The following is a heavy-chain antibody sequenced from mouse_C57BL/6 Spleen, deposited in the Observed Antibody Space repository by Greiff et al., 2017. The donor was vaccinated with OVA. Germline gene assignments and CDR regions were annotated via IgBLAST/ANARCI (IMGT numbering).Heavy chain of an antibody. V-gene: IGHV1-52*01. Sequence: QVQLQQPGAELVRPGSSVKLSCKASGYTFTSYWMHWVKQRPIQGLEWIGNIDPSDSETHYNQKFKDKATLTVDKSSSTAYMQLSSLTSEDSAVYYCARWGWDPYFDYWGQGTTLTVSS. CDR2: IDPSDSET. D-gene: IGHD4-1*01. CDR1: GYTFTSYW. J-gene: IGHJ2*01. CDR3: ARWGWDPYFDY.